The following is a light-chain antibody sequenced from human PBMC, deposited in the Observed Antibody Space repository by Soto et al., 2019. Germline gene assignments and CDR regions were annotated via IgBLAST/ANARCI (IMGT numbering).Light chain of an antibody. CDR1: RSDVGGYNF. V-gene: IGLV2-14*01. CDR2: EVR. CDR3: SSYTSSGTLEV. J-gene: IGLJ1*01. Sequence: QSALTQPASVSGSPGQSITISCTGTRSDVGGYNFVSWYQQFPGKAPKLMIYEVRNRPSGISNRFSGSKSGNTDSLTIYGLQTEDEADYYCSSYTSSGTLEVFGTGTKLTVL.